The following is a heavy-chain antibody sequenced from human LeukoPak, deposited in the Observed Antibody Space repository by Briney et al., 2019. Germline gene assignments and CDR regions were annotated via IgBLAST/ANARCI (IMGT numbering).Heavy chain of an antibody. J-gene: IGHJ4*02. Sequence: AGGSLRLSCAASGFTFSHYYMTWVRQAPGKGLEWVSSISGSSGYIFYADLVKGRFTISRDNAKNSLYLQMNSLRAEDTAVYYCGRDLPTVTSIDYWGQGTLVTVSS. CDR3: GRDLPTVTSIDY. D-gene: IGHD4-17*01. V-gene: IGHV3-21*06. CDR2: ISGSSGYI. CDR1: GFTFSHYY.